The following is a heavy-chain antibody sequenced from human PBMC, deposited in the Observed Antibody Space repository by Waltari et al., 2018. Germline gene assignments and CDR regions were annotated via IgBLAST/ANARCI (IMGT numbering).Heavy chain of an antibody. Sequence: QVQLQESGPGRGKPSQTLSLTCTVSGGSISSGRPYWTWIRHPAGKGLEWIGRIYASGITNYNPSLKSRVTISLDTPRNQFSLKLTSVTAADTAVYYCARDTEYYYDDSCFVFDIWGQGTMVTVSS. D-gene: IGHD3-22*01. V-gene: IGHV4-61*02. J-gene: IGHJ3*02. CDR3: ARDTEYYYDDSCFVFDI. CDR1: GGSISSGRPY. CDR2: IYASGIT.